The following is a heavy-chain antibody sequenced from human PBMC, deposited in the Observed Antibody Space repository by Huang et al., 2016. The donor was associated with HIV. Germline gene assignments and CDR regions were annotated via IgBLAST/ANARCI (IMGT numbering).Heavy chain of an antibody. CDR3: AADLGVAVYAGDY. J-gene: IGHJ4*02. CDR2: INPNEGSP. CDR1: GYDFTTYV. V-gene: IGHV7-4-1*02. D-gene: IGHD2-2*01. Sequence: QVQLVQSGSELKKPGASVKVSCKASGYDFTTYVMNWVRQAPGQGLEWLGWINPNEGSPKYAQGVPGRFVFSFDAAVTTAYLEITGLKPEDTAVYFCAADLGVAVYAGDYWGQGSLVTVSA.